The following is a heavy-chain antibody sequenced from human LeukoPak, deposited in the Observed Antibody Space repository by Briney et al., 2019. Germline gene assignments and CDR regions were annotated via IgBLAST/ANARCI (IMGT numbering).Heavy chain of an antibody. D-gene: IGHD6-13*01. Sequence: ASVNVSCKASGYTFTGYYMHWVRQAPGQGLEGMGWINPNSGGTNYAQKFQGWVTMTRDTSISTAYMELSRLRSDDTAVYYCARGLAAAGTLVFPSDLDYWGQGTLVTVSS. J-gene: IGHJ4*02. CDR2: INPNSGGT. V-gene: IGHV1-2*04. CDR3: ARGLAAAGTLVFPSDLDY. CDR1: GYTFTGYY.